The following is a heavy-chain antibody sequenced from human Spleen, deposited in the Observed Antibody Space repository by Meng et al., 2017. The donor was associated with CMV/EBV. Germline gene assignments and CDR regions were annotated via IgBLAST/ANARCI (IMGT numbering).Heavy chain of an antibody. CDR1: GFTFSSYA. D-gene: IGHD3-22*01. CDR3: ARDNTYYYDSSGYLRAYYFDY. CDR2: ISYDGSNK. V-gene: IGHV3-30-3*01. Sequence: GESLKISCAASGFTFSSYAMHWVRQAPGKGLEWVAVISYDGSNKYYADSVKGRFTISRDNSKNTLYLQMNSLRAEDTAVYYCARDNTYYYDSSGYLRAYYFDYWGQGTLVTVSS. J-gene: IGHJ4*02.